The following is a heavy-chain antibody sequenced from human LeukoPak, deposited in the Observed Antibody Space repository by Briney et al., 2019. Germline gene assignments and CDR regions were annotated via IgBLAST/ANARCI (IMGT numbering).Heavy chain of an antibody. Sequence: KPSETLSLTCAVSGFSISSGDYWGWIRQPPGEGPEGVGTIYHTGTTYYNPSLKSRVTIPVDTSSNQFSLRLSSVTAADTAVYYCARLGCGSTSCYKIWFDPWGQGTLVTVSS. CDR2: IYHTGTT. V-gene: IGHV4-38-2*01. D-gene: IGHD2-2*02. CDR3: ARLGCGSTSCYKIWFDP. CDR1: GFSISSGDY. J-gene: IGHJ5*02.